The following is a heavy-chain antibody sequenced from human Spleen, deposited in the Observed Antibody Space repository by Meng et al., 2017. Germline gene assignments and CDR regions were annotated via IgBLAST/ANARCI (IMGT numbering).Heavy chain of an antibody. V-gene: IGHV1-2*06. CDR2: INPNSGGT. CDR3: AREDRFLTAFDI. J-gene: IGHJ3*02. D-gene: IGHD3-9*01. CDR1: GYNFIAYW. Sequence: ASVKVSCKASGYNFIAYWVYWVRQAPGQGLEWMGRINPNSGGTNYAQKFQGRVTMTRDTSISTAYMELSRLRSDDTAVYYCAREDRFLTAFDIWGQGTMVTVSS.